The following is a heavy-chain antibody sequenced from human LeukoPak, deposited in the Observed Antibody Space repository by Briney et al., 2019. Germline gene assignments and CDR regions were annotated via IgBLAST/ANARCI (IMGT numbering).Heavy chain of an antibody. D-gene: IGHD2-15*01. Sequence: GGSLRLSCAASGFTFSSYAMSWVRQAPGKGLEWVSAISGSGGSTYCADSVKGRFTISRDNSKNTLYLQMNSLRAEDTAVYYCAKRGYCRGGTCFSHDAFDIWGQGTMVTVSS. J-gene: IGHJ3*02. CDR3: AKRGYCRGGTCFSHDAFDI. CDR2: ISGSGGST. CDR1: GFTFSSYA. V-gene: IGHV3-23*01.